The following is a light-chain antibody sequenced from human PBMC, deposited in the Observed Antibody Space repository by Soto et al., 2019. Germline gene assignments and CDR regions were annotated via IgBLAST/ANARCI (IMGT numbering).Light chain of an antibody. J-gene: IGLJ1*01. CDR1: RNDVGGYNF. CDR2: EVS. V-gene: IGLV2-8*01. CDR3: SSYAGNNIYYV. Sequence: QSVLTQPPSASGSPGQSVTISCTGTRNDVGGYNFVSWYQQHPGKAPKLMIFEVSKRPSGVPDRFSGSKSGSTASLTVSGLQAEDEADYYCSSYAGNNIYYVFGTGTKVTVL.